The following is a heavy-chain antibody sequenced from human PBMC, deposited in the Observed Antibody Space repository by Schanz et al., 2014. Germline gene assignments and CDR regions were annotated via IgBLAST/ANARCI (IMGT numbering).Heavy chain of an antibody. V-gene: IGHV3-7*02. J-gene: IGHJ5*02. CDR3: ARGRVLES. CDR2: IKEDGSEK. D-gene: IGHD1-1*01. Sequence: EVQLVESGGGLVKPGGSLRLSCAASTSIFNHAWMSWVRQAPGKGLEWVANIKEDGSEKYYVDSVKGRFTISRDNAKNSLFLQMNSLRPEDTAVYYCARGRVLESWGQGTLVTVSS. CDR1: TSIFNHAW.